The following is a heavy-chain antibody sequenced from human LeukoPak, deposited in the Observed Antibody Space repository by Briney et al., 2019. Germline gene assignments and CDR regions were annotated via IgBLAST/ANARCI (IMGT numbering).Heavy chain of an antibody. Sequence: SETLSLTCTVSGGSVSSGSYYWSWIRQPPGKGLEWIGYIYYTGITNYNPSLKGRVTISVDTSNNQFSLKLSSVTAADTAVYYCARDRGAASDAFDIWGQGTMVTVSS. D-gene: IGHD1-26*01. CDR1: GGSVSSGSYY. CDR3: ARDRGAASDAFDI. J-gene: IGHJ3*02. V-gene: IGHV4-61*01. CDR2: IYYTGIT.